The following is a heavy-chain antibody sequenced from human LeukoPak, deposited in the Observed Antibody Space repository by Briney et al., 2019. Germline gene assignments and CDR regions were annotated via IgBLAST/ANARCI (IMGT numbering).Heavy chain of an antibody. J-gene: IGHJ5*02. D-gene: IGHD2-21*02. Sequence: ASVKVSCKASGGTFSSYAISWVRQAPGQGLEWMGRIIPIFGIANYAQKLQGRVTITADKSTSTAYMELSSLRSEDTAVYYCARERDIVVVTATGNWFDPWGQGTLVTVSS. V-gene: IGHV1-69*04. CDR3: ARERDIVVVTATGNWFDP. CDR1: GGTFSSYA. CDR2: IIPIFGIA.